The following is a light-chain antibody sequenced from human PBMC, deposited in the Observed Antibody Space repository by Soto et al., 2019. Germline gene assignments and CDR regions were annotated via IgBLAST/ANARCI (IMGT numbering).Light chain of an antibody. V-gene: IGLV2-14*01. J-gene: IGLJ1*01. CDR1: SSDIGGYYY. CDR3: TSYSSSSTFYV. CDR2: QVT. Sequence: QSVLTQPASVSGSPGQSITISCTGTSSDIGGYYYVSWYQHHPGKAPKLMIYQVTNRPSGVSHRFSGSKSGNTASLTISGLQAEDEADYYCTSYSSSSTFYVFGPGTKV.